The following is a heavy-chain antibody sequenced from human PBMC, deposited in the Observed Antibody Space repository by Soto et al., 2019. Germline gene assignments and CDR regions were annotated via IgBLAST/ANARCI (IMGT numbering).Heavy chain of an antibody. CDR1: GGTFSSYT. V-gene: IGHV1-69*13. J-gene: IGHJ4*02. CDR2: IIPIFGTA. CDR3: ARGRVGSAFDY. Sequence: RASVKVSCQASGGTFSSYTFSWVRQAPGQGLEWMGGIIPIFGTADYAQKFQGRVTITADESTSTAYMELSSLRSEDTAVYYCARGRVGSAFDYWGQGTLVTVSS. D-gene: IGHD2-2*03.